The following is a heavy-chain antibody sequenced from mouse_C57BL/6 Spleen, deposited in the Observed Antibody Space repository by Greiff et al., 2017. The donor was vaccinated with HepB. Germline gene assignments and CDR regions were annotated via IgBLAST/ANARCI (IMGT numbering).Heavy chain of an antibody. CDR2: IRSKRSNYAT. D-gene: IGHD2-5*01. J-gene: IGHJ4*01. Sequence: EVQGVESGGGLVQPKGSLKLSCAASGFTFNTYAMHWVRQAPGKGLEWVARIRSKRSNYATYYADSVKDRFTISRDDSQSMLYLQMNNLKTEDTAMYYCVRKRGVDSNYVGAMDYWGQGTSVTVSS. CDR3: VRKRGVDSNYVGAMDY. CDR1: GFTFNTYA. V-gene: IGHV10-3*01.